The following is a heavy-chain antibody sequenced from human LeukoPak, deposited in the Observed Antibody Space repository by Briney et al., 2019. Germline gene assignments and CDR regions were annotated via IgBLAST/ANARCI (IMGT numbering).Heavy chain of an antibody. CDR3: AKVGGYGSGSHFDY. J-gene: IGHJ4*02. D-gene: IGHD3-10*01. Sequence: ASVKVSCTASVYTFTAYYIHWVRQAPGQGLEWVGWINPNSGGTNYAQKFQGSVTMTGDTSISTAYMELSRLRSDDTAVYYCAKVGGYGSGSHFDYWGQGTLVTVSS. CDR1: VYTFTAYY. V-gene: IGHV1-2*02. CDR2: INPNSGGT.